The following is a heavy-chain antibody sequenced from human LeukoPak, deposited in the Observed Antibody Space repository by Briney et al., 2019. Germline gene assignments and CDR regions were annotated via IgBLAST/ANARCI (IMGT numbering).Heavy chain of an antibody. D-gene: IGHD3-22*01. Sequence: ASVKVSCKASGYTFTSYAMHWVRQAPGQRLEWMGWINAGNGNTKYSQKFQGRVTITRDTSASTAYMELSSLRSEDTAVYYCARDRYDSSGYVYFDYWGQGTLVTVSS. V-gene: IGHV1-3*01. CDR3: ARDRYDSSGYVYFDY. CDR2: INAGNGNT. J-gene: IGHJ4*02. CDR1: GYTFTSYA.